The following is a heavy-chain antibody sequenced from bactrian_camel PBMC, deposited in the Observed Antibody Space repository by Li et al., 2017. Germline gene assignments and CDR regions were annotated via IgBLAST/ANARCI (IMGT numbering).Heavy chain of an antibody. Sequence: VQLVESGKGLVQPGGSLRLSCAASGFSFSAYAMSWVRQAPGKGLEWVSGINSGGGSTYYADSVKGRFTISRDNAKNTVYLQLNSLKTEDMAMYYCAKDDGRTGNWLNMLGFGSWGQGTQVTVS. J-gene: IGHJ6*01. CDR2: INSGGGST. D-gene: IGHD5*01. CDR1: GFSFSAYA. CDR3: AKDDGRTGNWLNMLGFGS. V-gene: IGHV3S40*01.